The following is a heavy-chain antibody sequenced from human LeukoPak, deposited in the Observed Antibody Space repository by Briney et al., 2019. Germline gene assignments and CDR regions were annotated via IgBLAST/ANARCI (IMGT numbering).Heavy chain of an antibody. CDR1: GGSISSSSYY. Sequence: SETLSLTCTVSGGSISSSSYYWGWIRQPPGKGLEWIGSIYYSGSTYYNPSLKSRVTISVDTSKNQFSLKLSSVTAADTAVYYCASYSSAEWYFDLWGRGTLVTVSS. J-gene: IGHJ2*01. CDR2: IYYSGST. CDR3: ASYSSAEWYFDL. V-gene: IGHV4-39*07. D-gene: IGHD6-19*01.